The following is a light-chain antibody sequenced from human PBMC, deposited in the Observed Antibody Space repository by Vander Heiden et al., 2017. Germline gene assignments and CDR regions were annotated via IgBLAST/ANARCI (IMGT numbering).Light chain of an antibody. Sequence: DFQMPHSPSSLSASVGDRVTITCRASQSISSYLNWYQQKPGKAPKLLIYAASSLQSGVPSRFSGSGSGTDFTLTISSLQPEDFATYYCQQSYSTPYTFGQGTKLEIK. CDR3: QQSYSTPYT. J-gene: IGKJ2*01. CDR1: QSISSY. CDR2: AAS. V-gene: IGKV1-39*01.